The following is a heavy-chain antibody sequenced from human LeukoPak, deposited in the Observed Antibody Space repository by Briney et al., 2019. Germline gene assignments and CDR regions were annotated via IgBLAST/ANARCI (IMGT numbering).Heavy chain of an antibody. D-gene: IGHD6-19*01. J-gene: IGHJ4*02. CDR1: GFTFSSYW. CDR2: INSDGSST. V-gene: IGHV3-74*01. CDR3: ARGIAVADLDY. Sequence: GGSLRLSCAASGFTFSSYWMHWVRQAPGKGLVWVSRINSDGSSTSYADSVKGRFTISRDNAKNTLYLQMNSLRAEDTAAYYCARGIAVADLDYWGQGTLVTVSS.